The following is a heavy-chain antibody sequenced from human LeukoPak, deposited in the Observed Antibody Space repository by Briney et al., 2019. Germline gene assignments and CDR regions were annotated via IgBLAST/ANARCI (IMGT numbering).Heavy chain of an antibody. CDR2: ISGSGGST. D-gene: IGHD3-22*01. CDR1: GFTFSSYA. J-gene: IGHJ4*02. Sequence: PGGSLRLSRAASGFTFSSYAMSWVRQAPGKGPVWVSAISGSGGSTYYADSVKGRFTISRDNSKNTLYLQMNSLRAEDTAVYYCARVYYYDSSGYLGYWGQGTLVTVSS. CDR3: ARVYYYDSSGYLGY. V-gene: IGHV3-23*01.